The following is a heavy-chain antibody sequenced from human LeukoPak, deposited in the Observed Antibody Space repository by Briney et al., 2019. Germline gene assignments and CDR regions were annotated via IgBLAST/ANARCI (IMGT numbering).Heavy chain of an antibody. Sequence: PSETLSLTCTVSGGSISSYYWSWIRQPPGKGLEWIGYIYYSGSTNYNPSLKSRVTISVDTSKNQFSLKLSSVAAADTAVYYCARRGFTYYYDSSGYYYGYYFDYWGQGTLVTVSS. CDR3: ARRGFTYYYDSSGYYYGYYFDY. CDR2: IYYSGST. V-gene: IGHV4-59*01. D-gene: IGHD3-22*01. J-gene: IGHJ4*02. CDR1: GGSISSYY.